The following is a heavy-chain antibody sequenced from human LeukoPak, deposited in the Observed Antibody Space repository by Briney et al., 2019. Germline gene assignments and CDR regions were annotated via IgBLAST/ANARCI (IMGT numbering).Heavy chain of an antibody. Sequence: PSETLSLTCTVSGGSISSSSYYWGWIRQPPGKGLEWIGEINHSGSTNYNPSLKSRVTISVDTSKNQFSLKLSSVTAADTAVYYCARGRIVVVPAAWAYINWFDPWGQGTLVTVSS. CDR2: INHSGST. CDR1: GGSISSSSYY. D-gene: IGHD2-2*01. V-gene: IGHV4-39*07. J-gene: IGHJ5*02. CDR3: ARGRIVVVPAAWAYINWFDP.